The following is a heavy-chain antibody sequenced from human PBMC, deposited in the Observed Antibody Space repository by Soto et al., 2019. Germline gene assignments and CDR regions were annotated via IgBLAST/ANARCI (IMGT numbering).Heavy chain of an antibody. CDR2: ISGSGGST. V-gene: IGHV3-23*01. D-gene: IGHD3-22*01. Sequence: EVQLLESGGGLVQPGGSLRLSCATSGFTFSSYAMSWVRQPPGKGLEWVSVISGSGGSTYYADSVKGRFTISRDNSKNTLYLQMNSRRAEDTAVYYCAKDRYYDSSGYYGYWGQGTLVTVSS. J-gene: IGHJ4*02. CDR1: GFTFSSYA. CDR3: AKDRYYDSSGYYGY.